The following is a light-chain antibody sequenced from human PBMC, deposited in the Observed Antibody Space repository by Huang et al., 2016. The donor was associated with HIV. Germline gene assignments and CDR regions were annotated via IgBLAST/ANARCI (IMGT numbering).Light chain of an antibody. CDR1: QTITTY. Sequence: DIQLTQSPSSLSASVGDRVTITCRPSQTITTYLNWYQQKPGKAPHLLIYGASNLQSGVPSRFSGSGSGTDFTLIISGLQPEDFATYYCQQTYTFPAFGRGTKVEIK. V-gene: IGKV1-39*01. CDR2: GAS. J-gene: IGKJ1*01. CDR3: QQTYTFPA.